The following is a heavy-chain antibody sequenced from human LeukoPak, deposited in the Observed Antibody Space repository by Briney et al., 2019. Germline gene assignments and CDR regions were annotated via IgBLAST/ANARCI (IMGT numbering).Heavy chain of an antibody. CDR3: ARLHYDFWSGPNWFDP. D-gene: IGHD3-3*01. CDR1: GYTFTSYD. CDR2: MNPNSGNT. Sequence: ASVKVSCKASGYTFTSYDINWVRQATGQGLEWMGWMNPNSGNTGYAQKFQGRVTMTRNTSISTAYMELSRLRSEDTAVYYCARLHYDFWSGPNWFDPWGQGTLVTVSS. J-gene: IGHJ5*02. V-gene: IGHV1-8*01.